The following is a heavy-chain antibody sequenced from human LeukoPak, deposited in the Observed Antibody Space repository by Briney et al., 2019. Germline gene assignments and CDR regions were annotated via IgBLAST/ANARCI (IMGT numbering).Heavy chain of an antibody. CDR2: IYYSGST. CDR1: GGSISSYY. CDR3: ARGVDYTNPLIDYYYYMDV. J-gene: IGHJ6*03. V-gene: IGHV4-59*01. D-gene: IGHD4-11*01. Sequence: SETLSLTCTVSGGSISSYYWSWIRQPPGKGLEWIGYIYYSGSTSYNPSLKSRVTISVDTSKNQFSLKLSSVTAADTAVYYCARGVDYTNPLIDYYYYMDVWGKGTTVTVSS.